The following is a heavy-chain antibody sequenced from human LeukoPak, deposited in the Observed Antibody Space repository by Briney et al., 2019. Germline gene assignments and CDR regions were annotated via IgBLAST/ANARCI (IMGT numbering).Heavy chain of an antibody. J-gene: IGHJ5*02. Sequence: PSETLSLTCTVSGGSISSSSYYWGWIRQPPGKGLEWMGSIYYSGSTYYNPSLKSRVTISVDTSKNQFSLKLSSVTAADTAVYYCARPVIAVAGTLNWFDPWGQGTLVTVSS. CDR1: GGSISSSSYY. CDR2: IYYSGST. D-gene: IGHD6-19*01. CDR3: ARPVIAVAGTLNWFDP. V-gene: IGHV4-39*01.